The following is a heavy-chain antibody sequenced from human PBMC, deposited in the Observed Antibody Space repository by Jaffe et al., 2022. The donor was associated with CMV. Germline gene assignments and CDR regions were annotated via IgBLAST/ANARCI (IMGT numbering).Heavy chain of an antibody. CDR1: GGSISSSSYY. Sequence: QLQLQESGPGLVKPSETLSLTCTVSGGSISSSSYYWGWIRQPPGKGLEWIGSIYYSGSTYYNPSLKSRVTISVDTSKNQFSLKLSSVTAADTAVYYCARIPIAVAGYFDYWGQGTLVTVSS. V-gene: IGHV4-39*01. D-gene: IGHD6-19*01. J-gene: IGHJ4*02. CDR2: IYYSGST. CDR3: ARIPIAVAGYFDY.